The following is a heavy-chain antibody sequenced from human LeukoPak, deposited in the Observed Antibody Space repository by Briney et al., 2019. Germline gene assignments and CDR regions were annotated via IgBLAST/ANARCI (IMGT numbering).Heavy chain of an antibody. CDR1: GGSISSYY. CDR3: ARDGGDEILDY. CDR2: IYYRGSP. Sequence: SETLSLTCTVSGGSISSYYWSWIRQPPGKALEWIGYIYYRGSPNYNPSLKSRVTISIATSKNQFSLRLSSVTAADTAVYYCARDGGDEILDYWGQGTLVTVSS. V-gene: IGHV4-59*01. J-gene: IGHJ4*02. D-gene: IGHD4-17*01.